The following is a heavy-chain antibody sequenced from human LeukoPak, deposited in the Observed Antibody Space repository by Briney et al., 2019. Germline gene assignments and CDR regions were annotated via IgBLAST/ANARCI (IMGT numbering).Heavy chain of an antibody. CDR2: ISYDGSNK. D-gene: IGHD3-10*01. CDR1: GFTFSSYA. CDR3: ARELLWFEERLFDY. V-gene: IGHV3-30-3*01. Sequence: PGGSLRLSCAASGFTFSSYAMHWVRQAPGKGLEWVAVISYDGSNKYYADSVKGRFTISRDNSKNTLYLQMNSLRAEDTAVYYCARELLWFEERLFDYWGQGTLVTVSS. J-gene: IGHJ4*02.